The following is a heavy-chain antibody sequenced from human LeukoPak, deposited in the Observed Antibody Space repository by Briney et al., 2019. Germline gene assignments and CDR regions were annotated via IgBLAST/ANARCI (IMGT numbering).Heavy chain of an antibody. D-gene: IGHD3-22*01. Sequence: GGSLRLSCAASGFTFSNARMTWVRQAPGKGLEWVGRIKSKTDGGTTDYAAPVKGRFTIAGDDSKNTLYLQMNSLKTEDTAVYYCTTASYYYDSSGYYSSDYWGQGTLVTVSS. J-gene: IGHJ4*02. CDR2: IKSKTDGGTT. V-gene: IGHV3-15*01. CDR1: GFTFSNAR. CDR3: TTASYYYDSSGYYSSDY.